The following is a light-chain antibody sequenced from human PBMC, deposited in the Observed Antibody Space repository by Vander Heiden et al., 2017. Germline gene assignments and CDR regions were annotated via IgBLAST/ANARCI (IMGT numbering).Light chain of an antibody. Sequence: EIVLTQSPGPLSLSPGERATLSCRASQSVSSTYLAWYQQRPGQAPRLLINGATSRATGIPDRFSGSGSGTEFNLTISRLEPEDFAVYYCQQYDSPPAWTFGQGTKVEIK. J-gene: IGKJ1*01. CDR2: GAT. CDR3: QQYDSPPAWT. CDR1: QSVSSTY. V-gene: IGKV3-20*01.